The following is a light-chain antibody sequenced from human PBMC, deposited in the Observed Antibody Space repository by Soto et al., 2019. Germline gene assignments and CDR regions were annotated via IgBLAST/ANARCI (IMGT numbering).Light chain of an antibody. CDR3: QQSYSTPYT. J-gene: IGKJ2*01. V-gene: IGKV1-39*01. CDR2: VAS. Sequence: DIQMTQSPSSLSASVGDRVTITCRPSQSISDHLNWYQQKPGEAPKLLIYVASSLQSDVPTRFSGGGSGTDFTLTISGLQAEDFATYFCQQSYSTPYTFGRGTKLEIK. CDR1: QSISDH.